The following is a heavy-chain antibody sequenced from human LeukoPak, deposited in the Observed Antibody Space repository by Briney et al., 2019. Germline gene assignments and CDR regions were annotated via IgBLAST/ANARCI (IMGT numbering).Heavy chain of an antibody. Sequence: GGSLRLSCAASGFTFSSYGMTWVRQAPGKGLEWVSYISSSGSTIYYADSVKGRFTISRDNAKNSLYLQMNSLRAEDTAVYYCARENYYGSGYPNWFDPWGQGTLVTVSS. D-gene: IGHD3-10*01. CDR3: ARENYYGSGYPNWFDP. CDR1: GFTFSSYG. CDR2: ISSSGSTI. V-gene: IGHV3-48*04. J-gene: IGHJ5*02.